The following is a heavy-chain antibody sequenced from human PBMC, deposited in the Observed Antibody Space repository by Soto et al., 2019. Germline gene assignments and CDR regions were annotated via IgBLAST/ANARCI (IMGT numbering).Heavy chain of an antibody. CDR2: IYYTGTT. CDR3: VRDNFANPRVFDY. Sequence: PSETLSLTCTVSGGSISSYYWTWIRQPPGKGLEWIGYIYYTGTTNYNPSLKSRVTMSLDTSKTQFSLNLSSATAADTAVYYCVRDNFANPRVFDYWGQGALVTVSS. J-gene: IGHJ4*02. V-gene: IGHV4-59*01. CDR1: GGSISSYY. D-gene: IGHD1-20*01.